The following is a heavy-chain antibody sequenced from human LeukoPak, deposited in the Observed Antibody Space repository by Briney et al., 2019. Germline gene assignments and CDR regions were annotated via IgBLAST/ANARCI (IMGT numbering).Heavy chain of an antibody. J-gene: IGHJ5*01. CDR1: RYSLSELS. D-gene: IGHD1-26*01. CDR3: ATEKDLLLDS. V-gene: IGHV1-24*01. Sequence: ASVKVSCKVSRYSLSELSTHWVRQAPGQGLESMGGFDPGDDETIYAQKFQGRVTMTEDTSTNTAYLELSSLRSEDTAVYFCATEKDLLLDSWGQGTPVTVSS. CDR2: FDPGDDET.